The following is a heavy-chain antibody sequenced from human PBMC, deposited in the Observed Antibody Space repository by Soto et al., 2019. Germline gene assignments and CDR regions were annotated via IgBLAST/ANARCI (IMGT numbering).Heavy chain of an antibody. V-gene: IGHV4-34*01. J-gene: IGHJ4*02. CDR3: ARGRRSSSTSFDY. CDR2: INHSGST. CDR1: GGNFGGYY. Sequence: TSETQSLTCTVYGGNFGGYYWSWIRQPPGKGLEWIGEINHSGSTNYNPSLKSRVTISVDTSKNQFSLKLSSVTAADTAVYYCARGRRSSSTSFDYWGQGTLVTVSS. D-gene: IGHD2-2*01.